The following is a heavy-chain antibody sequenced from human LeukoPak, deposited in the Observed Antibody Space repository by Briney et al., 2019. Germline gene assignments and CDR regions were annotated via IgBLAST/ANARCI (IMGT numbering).Heavy chain of an antibody. D-gene: IGHD6-13*01. V-gene: IGHV4-59*01. CDR1: GGSISTYY. CDR3: GAAAGGDYYGMDV. J-gene: IGHJ6*02. CDR2: IYHSGST. Sequence: SETLSLTCTVSGGSISTYYWNWIRQPPGKGLEWIRYIYHSGSTNYNPSLQSRVTISVDTSKNQFSLNLNSVTAADTAVYYCGAAAGGDYYGMDVWGQGTTVTVSS.